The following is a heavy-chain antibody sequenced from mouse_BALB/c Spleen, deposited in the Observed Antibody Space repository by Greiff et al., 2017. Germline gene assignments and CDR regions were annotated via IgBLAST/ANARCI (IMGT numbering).Heavy chain of an antibody. V-gene: IGHV3-6*02. J-gene: IGHJ4*01. CDR2: ISYDGSN. Sequence: EVQLVESGPGLVKPSQSLSLTCSVTGYSITSGYYWNWIRQFPGNKLEWMGYISYDGSNNYNPSLKNRISITRDTSKNQFFLKLNSVTTEDTATYYCARSAYYGNYRNAMDYWGQGTSVTVSS. D-gene: IGHD2-10*01. CDR1: GYSITSGYY. CDR3: ARSAYYGNYRNAMDY.